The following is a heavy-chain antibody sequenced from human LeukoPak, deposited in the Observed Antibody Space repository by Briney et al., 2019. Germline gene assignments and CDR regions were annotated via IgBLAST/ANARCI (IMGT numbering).Heavy chain of an antibody. D-gene: IGHD5-18*01. CDR3: ARALPHRRLMDTTVEQHWFDP. CDR1: GYTFTSYY. CDR2: INPSGGST. J-gene: IGHJ5*02. Sequence: GASVKVSCKASGYTFTSYYMHWVRQAPGQGLEWMGIINPSGGSTNYAQKFQGRVTMTRDISTSTVYMELSSLRFEDTAMYYCARALPHRRLMDTTVEQHWFDPWGQGTLVTVSS. V-gene: IGHV1-46*01.